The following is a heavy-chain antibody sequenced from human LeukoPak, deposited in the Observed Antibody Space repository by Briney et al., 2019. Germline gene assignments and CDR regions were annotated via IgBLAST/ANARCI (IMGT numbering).Heavy chain of an antibody. J-gene: IGHJ4*02. V-gene: IGHV3-72*01. CDR1: GFTFRDHY. D-gene: IGHD2-15*01. CDR2: VRNKANSYTT. Sequence: PGGSLRLSCAASGFTFRDHYMDWVRQAPGKGLEWVDRVRNKANSYTTEYAASVKGRFIISRDDSQNSLYLQMNSLTTEDTAVYFCARADPYSPLDCWGQGTLVTVSS. CDR3: ARADPYSPLDC.